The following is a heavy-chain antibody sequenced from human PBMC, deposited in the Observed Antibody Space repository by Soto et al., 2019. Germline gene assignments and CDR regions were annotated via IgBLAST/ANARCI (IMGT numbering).Heavy chain of an antibody. Sequence: EVQLVESGGGLVQPGGSLRLSCAAVGFTFSSYWMHWVRQAPGKGLVWVSRINGDGSNTFYADSVKGRFTISRDNAKNTVYLQMNSLRAEDTAVYYCARGIQYRYGMDVWGQGTTVTVSS. CDR1: GFTFSSYW. D-gene: IGHD4-4*01. J-gene: IGHJ6*02. CDR3: ARGIQYRYGMDV. CDR2: INGDGSNT. V-gene: IGHV3-74*01.